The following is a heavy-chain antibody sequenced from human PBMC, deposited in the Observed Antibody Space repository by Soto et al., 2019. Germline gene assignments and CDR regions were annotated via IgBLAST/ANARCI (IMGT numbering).Heavy chain of an antibody. CDR3: ASEWRHDGLDY. V-gene: IGHV3-30-3*01. D-gene: IGHD5-18*01. Sequence: GGSLRLSCAASGFTSSSYAMHWVRQARGKGLEWVAVISYEGSNKYYADSVKGRFIISRDNSKSTLYLQMNSLRAEDTAVYYCASEWRHDGLDYWGQGTLVTVSS. CDR2: ISYEGSNK. CDR1: GFTSSSYA. J-gene: IGHJ4*02.